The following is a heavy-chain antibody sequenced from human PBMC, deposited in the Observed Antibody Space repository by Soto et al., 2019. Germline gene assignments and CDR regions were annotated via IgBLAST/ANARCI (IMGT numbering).Heavy chain of an antibody. J-gene: IGHJ6*02. V-gene: IGHV4-34*01. D-gene: IGHD3-16*01. CDR1: GGSLIENY. CDR3: ARGSWGHYYYYGMDV. CDR2: INHSGST. Sequence: PSDTLSLLCAVYGGSLIENYWIGVRQPPGKGLEWIGEINHSGSTNYNPSLKSRVTISVDTSKNQFSLKLSSVTAADTAVYYCARGSWGHYYYYGMDVWGQGTTVT.